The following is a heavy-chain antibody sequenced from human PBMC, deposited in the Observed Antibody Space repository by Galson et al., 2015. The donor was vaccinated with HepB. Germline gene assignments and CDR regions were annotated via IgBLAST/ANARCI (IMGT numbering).Heavy chain of an antibody. D-gene: IGHD1-26*01. CDR3: AKEEGVGARGGWFDP. V-gene: IGHV3-30*18. Sequence: SLRLSCAASGFTFSSYGMHWVRQAPGKGLEWVAVISYDGSNKYYADSVKGRFTISRDNSKNTLYLQMNSLRAEDTAVYYCAKEEGVGARGGWFDPWGQGTLVTVSS. CDR1: GFTFSSYG. J-gene: IGHJ5*02. CDR2: ISYDGSNK.